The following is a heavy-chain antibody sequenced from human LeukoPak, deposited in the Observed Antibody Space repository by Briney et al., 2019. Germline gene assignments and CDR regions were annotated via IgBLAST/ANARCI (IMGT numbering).Heavy chain of an antibody. J-gene: IGHJ4*02. Sequence: ASVKVSCKASGYTFTSYDINWVRQATGQGLEWMGWMNPNSGNTGYAQKFQGRVTMTRNTSISTAYMELSSLRSEDTAVYYCARELAAAGRLSRVFDYWGQGTLVTVSS. CDR3: ARELAAAGRLSRVFDY. CDR1: GYTFTSYD. CDR2: MNPNSGNT. D-gene: IGHD6-13*01. V-gene: IGHV1-8*01.